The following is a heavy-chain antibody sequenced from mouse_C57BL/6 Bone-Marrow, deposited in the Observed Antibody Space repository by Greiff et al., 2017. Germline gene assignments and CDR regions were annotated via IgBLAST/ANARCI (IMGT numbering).Heavy chain of an antibody. CDR2: IRNKANGYTT. J-gene: IGHJ2*01. V-gene: IGHV7-3*01. Sequence: EVQGVESGGGLVQPGGSLSLSCAASGFTFTDYYMSWVRQPPGKALEWLGFIRNKANGYTTEYSASVKGRFTIARDKSQSILYLQMNALGAEDSATYYCARYWGYSNRFDYWGQGTTLTVSS. CDR1: GFTFTDYY. CDR3: ARYWGYSNRFDY. D-gene: IGHD2-5*01.